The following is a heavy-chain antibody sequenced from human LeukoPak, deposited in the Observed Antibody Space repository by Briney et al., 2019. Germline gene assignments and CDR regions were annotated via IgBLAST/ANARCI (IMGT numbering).Heavy chain of an antibody. V-gene: IGHV3-30*03. J-gene: IGHJ4*02. Sequence: PGGSLRLSCAASGLTFSGYDMHWVRQAPGKGLEWVAATSYDERNKYYGDSVRGRFTISRDNSKNTLYLQMNSLRVEDTALYYCARGWDNNDSNGYSAWGQGTLVTVSS. CDR3: ARGWDNNDSNGYSA. D-gene: IGHD3-22*01. CDR1: GLTFSGYD. CDR2: TSYDERNK.